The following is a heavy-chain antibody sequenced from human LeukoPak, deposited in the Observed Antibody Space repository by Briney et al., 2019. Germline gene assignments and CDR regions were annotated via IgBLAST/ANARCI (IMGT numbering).Heavy chain of an antibody. D-gene: IGHD3-10*01. CDR1: GGSISSSSYY. Sequence: SETLSLTCTVSGGSISSSSYYWGWIRQPPGKGLEWIGSIYDSGSTYYNPSLKSRVTISVDRSKNQFSLKLSSVTAADTAVYYCARYYGSGSYYNVGKNLDAFDIWGQGTMVTVSS. V-gene: IGHV4-39*07. J-gene: IGHJ3*02. CDR3: ARYYGSGSYYNVGKNLDAFDI. CDR2: IYDSGST.